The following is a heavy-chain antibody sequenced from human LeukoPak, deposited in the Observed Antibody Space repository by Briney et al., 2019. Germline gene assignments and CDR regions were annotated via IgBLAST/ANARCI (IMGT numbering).Heavy chain of an antibody. D-gene: IGHD6-13*01. CDR3: TTDRKYSSSWQNDY. Sequence: GGSLRLSCVASGFTVGKYWMSWVRQAPGKGLEWVGRIKSKTDGGTTDYAAPVKGRFTISRDDSKNTLYLQMNSLKTEDTAVYYCTTDRKYSSSWQNDYWGQGTLVTVSS. V-gene: IGHV3-15*01. CDR1: GFTVGKYW. J-gene: IGHJ4*02. CDR2: IKSKTDGGTT.